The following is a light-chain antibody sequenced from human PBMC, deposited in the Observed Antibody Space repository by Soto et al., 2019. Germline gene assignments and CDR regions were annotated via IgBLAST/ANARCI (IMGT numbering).Light chain of an antibody. Sequence: QSVVTQPPSASGALGQRVTISCTGSSSNIGAGYDVHWYQQFPGRAPRLLIFGNNNRPSGVPDRFSGSKSVTSASLDISGLQADDEADYYCQSFDTRLNSVVFGGGTKLTVL. CDR3: QSFDTRLNSVV. J-gene: IGLJ2*01. CDR1: SSNIGAGYD. CDR2: GNN. V-gene: IGLV1-40*01.